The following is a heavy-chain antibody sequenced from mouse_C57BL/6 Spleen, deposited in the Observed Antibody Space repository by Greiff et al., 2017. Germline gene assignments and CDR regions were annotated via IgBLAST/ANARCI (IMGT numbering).Heavy chain of an antibody. Sequence: DVQLQESGPELVKPGASVKISCKASGYSFTGYYMNWVKQSPEKSLEWIGEINPSTGGTTYNQKFKAKATLTVDKSSSTAYMQLKSLTSEDSAVYYCARVLPYYFDYWGQGTTLTVSS. V-gene: IGHV1-42*01. CDR2: INPSTGGT. CDR3: ARVLPYYFDY. CDR1: GYSFTGYY. J-gene: IGHJ2*01. D-gene: IGHD1-1*01.